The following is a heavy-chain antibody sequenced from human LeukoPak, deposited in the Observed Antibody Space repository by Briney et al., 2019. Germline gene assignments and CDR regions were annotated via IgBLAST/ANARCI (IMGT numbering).Heavy chain of an antibody. V-gene: IGHV1-18*01. CDR2: ISAYNGNT. CDR3: ARTRSTYYDFWSGSYSDYYFDY. D-gene: IGHD3-3*01. CDR1: GYTFTSYG. J-gene: IGHJ4*02. Sequence: ASVKVSCKASGYTFTSYGISWVRQAPGQGLEWMGWISAYNGNTNYAQKLQGRVTMTTDTSTSTAYMELRSLRSDDTAVYYCARTRSTYYDFWSGSYSDYYFDYWGQGTLVTVSS.